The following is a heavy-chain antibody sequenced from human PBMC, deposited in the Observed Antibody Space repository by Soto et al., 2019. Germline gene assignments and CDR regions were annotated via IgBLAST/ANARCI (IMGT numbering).Heavy chain of an antibody. CDR3: ARAPRRYCTSLSCLGLYGLDV. Sequence: SLRVSSAASGFTFSDYAMHWVRHVPGQGLEWVAVISFDGNIKYDADSVKGRFTISRDNSKNTLFLQMDSLKGEDTAVYSCARAPRRYCTSLSCLGLYGLDVWGQGTAVTVSS. J-gene: IGHJ6*02. CDR1: GFTFSDYA. CDR2: ISFDGNIK. V-gene: IGHV3-30-3*01. D-gene: IGHD2-8*01.